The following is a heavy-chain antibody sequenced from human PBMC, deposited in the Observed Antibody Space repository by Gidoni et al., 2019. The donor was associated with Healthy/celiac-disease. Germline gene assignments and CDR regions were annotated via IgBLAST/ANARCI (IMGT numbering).Heavy chain of an antibody. J-gene: IGHJ3*02. CDR2: IKSKIDGGTT. Sequence: EVKLVESGGGLVMPGGSLRLSCAASGFTFTNAWMSWVRQAPGKGLEWVGRIKSKIDGGTTDYAAPVKGRFTISRDDSKNTLYLLMNSLKTEDTAVYYCTADRITAFDIWGQGTMVTVSS. CDR1: GFTFTNAW. D-gene: IGHD3-10*01. CDR3: TADRITAFDI. V-gene: IGHV3-15*01.